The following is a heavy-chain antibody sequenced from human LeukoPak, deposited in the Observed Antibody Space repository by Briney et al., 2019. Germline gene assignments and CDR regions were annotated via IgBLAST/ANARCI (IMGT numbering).Heavy chain of an antibody. CDR3: ARRLSGYTFDY. CDR2: IYYSGST. Sequence: PSETLSLTCTVSGGSISSSNHHWDWIRQPPGKGPEWIGNIYYSGSTYYNPSLKSRVTISVDTSRNHFSLRLSSVTAADTAVYCCARRLSGYTFDYWGQGTLVTVSS. V-gene: IGHV4-39*01. J-gene: IGHJ4*02. D-gene: IGHD3-16*02. CDR1: GGSISSSNHH.